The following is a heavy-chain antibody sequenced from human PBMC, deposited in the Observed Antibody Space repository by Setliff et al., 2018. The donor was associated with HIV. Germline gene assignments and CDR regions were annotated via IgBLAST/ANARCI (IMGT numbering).Heavy chain of an antibody. CDR1: GGSFSGFY. Sequence: SETLSLTCAVYGGSFSGFYWNWIRQPPGKGLEWIGEINHSGSTNYNPSLKSRVTISVDTSKNQFSLRLSPVTAADTAVYYCARTTYSGSYFNDSWGQGTLVTVSS. CDR3: ARTTYSGSYFNDS. V-gene: IGHV4-34*01. J-gene: IGHJ5*01. CDR2: INHSGST. D-gene: IGHD1-26*01.